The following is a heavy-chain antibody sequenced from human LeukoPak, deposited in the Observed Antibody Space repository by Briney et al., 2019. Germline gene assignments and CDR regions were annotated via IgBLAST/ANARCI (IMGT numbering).Heavy chain of an antibody. CDR2: IYYSGST. CDR3: ARSPAYYYDSSGYYYFDY. D-gene: IGHD3-22*01. CDR1: GGSISSYY. Sequence: SETLSLTCTVSGGSISSYYWSWIRQPPGKGLEWIGYIYYSGSTNYNPSLKSRVTISVDTSKNQFSLKLSSVTAADTAVYYCARSPAYYYDSSGYYYFDYWGQGTLVTVSS. J-gene: IGHJ4*02. V-gene: IGHV4-59*08.